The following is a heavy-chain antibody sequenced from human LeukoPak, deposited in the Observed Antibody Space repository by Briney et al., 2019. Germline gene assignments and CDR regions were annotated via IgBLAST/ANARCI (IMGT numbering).Heavy chain of an antibody. CDR1: GFTFDDYA. D-gene: IGHD3-22*01. V-gene: IGHV3-9*01. CDR3: AKGGSGYYYGDFDY. Sequence: PGGSLRLSCAASGFTFDDYAMHWVRQAPGKGLEWVSGISWNSGSIGYADSVKGRFTISRDNAKNSLYLQMNSLRAEDTALYYCAKGGSGYYYGDFDYWGQGTLVTVSS. J-gene: IGHJ4*02. CDR2: ISWNSGSI.